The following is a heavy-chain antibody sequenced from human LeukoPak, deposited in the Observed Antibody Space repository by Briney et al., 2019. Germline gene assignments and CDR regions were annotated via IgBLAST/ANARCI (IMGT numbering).Heavy chain of an antibody. J-gene: IGHJ1*01. CDR2: INHSGST. V-gene: IGHV4-34*01. Sequence: SETLSLTCAVYGGSFSGYYWSWIRQPPGKGLEWIGEINHSGSTNYNPSLKSRVTISVDTSKNQFSLKLSSVTAADTAVYYCASTNYYDSSGYCRPAEYFQHWGQGTLVTVSS. D-gene: IGHD3-22*01. CDR3: ASTNYYDSSGYCRPAEYFQH. CDR1: GGSFSGYY.